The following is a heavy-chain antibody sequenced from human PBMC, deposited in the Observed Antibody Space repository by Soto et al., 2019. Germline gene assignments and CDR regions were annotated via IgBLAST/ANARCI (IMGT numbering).Heavy chain of an antibody. CDR2: ISYDGSNK. CDR3: AKDRYRDYDPKKDD. D-gene: IGHD4-17*01. J-gene: IGHJ4*02. CDR1: GFTFSSYG. Sequence: GGSLRLSCAASGFTFSSYGMHWVRQAPGKGLEWVAVISYDGSNKYYADSVKGRFTISRDNSKNTLYLQMNSLRAEDTAVYYCAKDRYRDYDPKKDDWGQGTLVTVSS. V-gene: IGHV3-30*18.